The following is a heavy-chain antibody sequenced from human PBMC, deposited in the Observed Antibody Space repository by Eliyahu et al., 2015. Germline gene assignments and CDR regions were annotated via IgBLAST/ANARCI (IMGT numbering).Heavy chain of an antibody. D-gene: IGHD2-2*02. J-gene: IGHJ6*02. V-gene: IGHV3-30*01. CDR2: ISYDGSNK. Sequence: QVQLVESGGGVVQPGRSLRLSCAASGFTFSXXXXXWVRQAPGKGLEWVAVISYDGSNKYYADSVKGRFTISRDNSKNTLYLQMNSLRAEDTAVYYCARVVVPAAIGYYYYYYGMDVWGQGTTVTVSS. CDR3: ARVVVPAAIGYYYYYYGMDV. CDR1: GFTFSXXX.